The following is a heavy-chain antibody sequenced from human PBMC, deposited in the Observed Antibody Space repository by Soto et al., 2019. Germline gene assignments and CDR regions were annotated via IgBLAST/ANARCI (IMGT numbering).Heavy chain of an antibody. CDR3: ASLKGGTNGFHYYYYAMEV. D-gene: IGHD2-8*01. Sequence: QVQLQESGPGLVKPSETLSLSCTVSGVSISGSSFYWGWIRQPPGKGLGWIGSRFYSGSTYSSPSLKSRVTVSVDTSKNQFSLELSSVTAADTAVYYCASLKGGTNGFHYYYYAMEVWGQGTTVTVSS. V-gene: IGHV4-39*01. J-gene: IGHJ6*02. CDR2: RFYSGST. CDR1: GVSISGSSFY.